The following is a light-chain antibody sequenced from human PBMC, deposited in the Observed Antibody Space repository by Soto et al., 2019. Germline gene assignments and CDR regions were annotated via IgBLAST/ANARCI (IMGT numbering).Light chain of an antibody. J-gene: IGKJ4*01. Sequence: DIQMTQSPSTLSASVGDRVTITCRASQSIKNWLAWYQQKPGTAPKFLIYDASTLESGVPSRFSGSGSGTEFSLTISSLQADDFATYFCQQYDDYPLTFGGGTKVEIK. CDR1: QSIKNW. V-gene: IGKV1-5*01. CDR3: QQYDDYPLT. CDR2: DAS.